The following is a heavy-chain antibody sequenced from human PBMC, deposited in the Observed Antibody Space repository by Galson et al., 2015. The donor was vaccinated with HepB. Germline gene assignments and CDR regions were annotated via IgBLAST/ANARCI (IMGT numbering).Heavy chain of an antibody. V-gene: IGHV3-53*01. CDR1: GFTVSSNY. CDR2: IHSGGSA. CDR3: AALKAG. Sequence: SLRLSCAASGFTVSSNYMTWVRQAPGKGLEWVSVIHSGGSAYYADSVEGRFTITRDISKNTVFLQMNNLRAEDTAVYHSAALKAGWGQGTLVTVSS. J-gene: IGHJ4*02.